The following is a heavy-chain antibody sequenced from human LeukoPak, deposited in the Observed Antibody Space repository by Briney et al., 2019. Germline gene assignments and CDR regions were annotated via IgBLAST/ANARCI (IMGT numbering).Heavy chain of an antibody. CDR2: IKQDGSGK. D-gene: IGHD2-15*01. CDR3: ARMYCSGGSCYYMDV. Sequence: PGGSLRLSCAASGFTFSTYWMTWVRQAPGRGLEWVANIKQDGSGKYYVDSVKGRFTIFRDNAENSLYLQMNSLRAEDTAVYYCARMYCSGGSCYYMDVWGKGTTVTVSS. J-gene: IGHJ6*03. V-gene: IGHV3-7*01. CDR1: GFTFSTYW.